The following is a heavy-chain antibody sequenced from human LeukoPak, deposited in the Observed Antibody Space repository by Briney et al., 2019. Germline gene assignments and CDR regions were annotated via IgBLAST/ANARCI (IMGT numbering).Heavy chain of an antibody. V-gene: IGHV1-2*02. Sequence: VASVKVSCKASGYTFTGYYMHWVRQAPGQGLEWMGWINPNSGGPNYAQKFQGRVTMTRDTSISTAYMELSRLRSDDTAVYYCARDWYYGSGRDLGYWGQGTLVTVSS. D-gene: IGHD3-10*01. CDR1: GYTFTGYY. J-gene: IGHJ4*02. CDR2: INPNSGGP. CDR3: ARDWYYGSGRDLGY.